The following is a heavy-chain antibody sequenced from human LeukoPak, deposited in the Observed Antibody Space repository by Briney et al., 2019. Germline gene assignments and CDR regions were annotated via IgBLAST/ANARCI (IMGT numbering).Heavy chain of an antibody. Sequence: GASVKVSCKASGYTLTYRYLHWVRQVPGQALEWMGWITPFNGNTNYAQKFQDRVTITRDRSMSTAYMELSSLRSEDTAMYYCANGPDGYNTYWGQGTLVTVSS. CDR1: GYTLTYRY. D-gene: IGHD5-24*01. CDR3: ANGPDGYNTY. CDR2: ITPFNGNT. V-gene: IGHV1-45*02. J-gene: IGHJ4*02.